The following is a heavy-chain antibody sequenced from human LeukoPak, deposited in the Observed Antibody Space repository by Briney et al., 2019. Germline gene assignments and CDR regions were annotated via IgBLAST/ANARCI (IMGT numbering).Heavy chain of an antibody. CDR1: GGSFSGYY. Sequence: SETLSLTCAVYGGSFSGYYWSWIRQPPGKGLEWIGEINHSGSTNYNPSLKSRVTISVDTSKNQFSLKLSSVTAADTAVYYCARGVAAAGNWFDPWGQGTLVTVSS. J-gene: IGHJ5*02. V-gene: IGHV4-34*01. CDR2: INHSGST. CDR3: ARGVAAAGNWFDP. D-gene: IGHD6-13*01.